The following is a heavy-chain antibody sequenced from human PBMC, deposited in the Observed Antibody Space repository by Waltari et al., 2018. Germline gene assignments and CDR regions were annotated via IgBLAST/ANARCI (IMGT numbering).Heavy chain of an antibody. J-gene: IGHJ6*03. CDR1: GGSFSGYY. CDR2: INHSGST. CDR3: TRKGPLYYYYYMDV. Sequence: QEQLQQWGAGLLKPSETLSLTCAVYGGSFSGYYWSWIRQSPGKGLEWIGEINHSGSTNQNPSLKSRVTISVDMSKNQFSLKLSSVTAADTAVYYCTRKGPLYYYYYMDVWGRGTTVTVSS. V-gene: IGHV4-34*01.